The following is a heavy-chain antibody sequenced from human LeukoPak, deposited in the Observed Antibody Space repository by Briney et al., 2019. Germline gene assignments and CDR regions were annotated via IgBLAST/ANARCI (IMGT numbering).Heavy chain of an antibody. CDR2: ISSSGRNI. V-gene: IGHV3-48*03. CDR1: GFTFSSYE. Sequence: GGSLRLSCAASGFTFSSYEVMWARQARGGGLEWLSYISSSGRNIYYAHSVKGRFTLSRDTAKHSLYVQMNSLTAEHTAVSYCASRGSSGYPTRFDFWGRGTLITVSS. J-gene: IGHJ4*02. D-gene: IGHD3-22*01. CDR3: ASRGSSGYPTRFDF.